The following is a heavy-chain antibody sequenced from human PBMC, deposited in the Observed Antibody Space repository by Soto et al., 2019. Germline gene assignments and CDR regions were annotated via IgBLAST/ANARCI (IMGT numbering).Heavy chain of an antibody. CDR2: IDWDDDK. Sequence: SGPTLVNPTQTLTLTCTFSGFSLNTSGMRVSWIRQPPGKALEWLARIDWDDDKFYSTSLKTRLTISKDTSKNQVVLTMTNMDPVDTATYYCARSPTQIRGYSYGFDYWGQGTLVTVSS. V-gene: IGHV2-70*04. D-gene: IGHD5-18*01. CDR3: ARSPTQIRGYSYGFDY. CDR1: GFSLNTSGMR. J-gene: IGHJ4*02.